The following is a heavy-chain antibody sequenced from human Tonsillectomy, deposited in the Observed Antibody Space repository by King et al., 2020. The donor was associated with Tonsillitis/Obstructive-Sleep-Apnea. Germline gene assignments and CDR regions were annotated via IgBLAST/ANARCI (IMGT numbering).Heavy chain of an antibody. Sequence: QLQESGPGLVKPSQTLSLPCSVSGGSISSGGDYWSWIRQHPGKGLEWIGYIYFSGSTHCNPSLKSRVTISVDTSKNQFSLKLSSVTAADTAVYYCARDGGHPPGFDYWGQGTLVTVSS. CDR1: GGSISSGGDY. V-gene: IGHV4-31*03. CDR2: IYFSGST. J-gene: IGHJ4*02. CDR3: ARDGGHPPGFDY.